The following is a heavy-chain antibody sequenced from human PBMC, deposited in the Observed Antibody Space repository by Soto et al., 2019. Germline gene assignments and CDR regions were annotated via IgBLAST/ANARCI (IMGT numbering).Heavy chain of an antibody. D-gene: IGHD3-22*01. CDR2: IDLTDSYT. CDR1: GYSFPNNW. CDR3: ARRGGSHYDPSGYHYALDY. V-gene: IGHV5-10-1*01. Sequence: GESLKISCKGSGYSFPNNWITWVRQMPGKGLEWMGRIDLTDSYTSYSPSFQGHVSFSADKSINTTYLQWSSLRASDTAMYYCARRGGSHYDPSGYHYALDYWGQGTPVTVSS. J-gene: IGHJ4*02.